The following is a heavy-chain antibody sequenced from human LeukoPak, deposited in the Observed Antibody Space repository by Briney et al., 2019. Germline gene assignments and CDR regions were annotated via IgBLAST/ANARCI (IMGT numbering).Heavy chain of an antibody. CDR2: ISGGGSGT. Sequence: GFDFSGYARVWVSLVPVKFKERDGVISGGGSGTYYADSVRGRFTISRDNSKNTLYLQMNSRRADVTAVYYCTRDPVSNFDGYFEYWCKGDLVSVS. V-gene: IGHV3-23*01. D-gene: IGHD3-9*01. J-gene: IGHJ4*02. CDR1: GFDFSGYA. CDR3: TRDPVSNFDGYFEY.